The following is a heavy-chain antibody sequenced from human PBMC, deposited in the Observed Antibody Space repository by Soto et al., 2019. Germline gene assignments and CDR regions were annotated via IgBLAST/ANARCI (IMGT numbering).Heavy chain of an antibody. Sequence: QVQLQESGPGLVKPSGTLSLTCAVSGGSISSSNWWSWVRQPPGKGLEWIGEIYHSGSTNYNPSLNSRVTISVDKAKHQFSLKLSSVTAADTAVYYCARSPDSSGYYPRRYYYGMDVWGQGTTVTVSS. J-gene: IGHJ6*02. V-gene: IGHV4-4*02. D-gene: IGHD3-22*01. CDR3: ARSPDSSGYYPRRYYYGMDV. CDR2: IYHSGST. CDR1: GGSISSSNW.